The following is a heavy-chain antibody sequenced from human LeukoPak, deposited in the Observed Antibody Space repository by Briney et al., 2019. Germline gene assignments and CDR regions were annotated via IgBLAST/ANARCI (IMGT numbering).Heavy chain of an antibody. CDR2: ISGSGGST. V-gene: IGHV3-23*01. D-gene: IGHD6-13*01. J-gene: IGHJ4*02. Sequence: GGSLRLSCAASGFTFSSYAMSWVRQAPGKGLEWVSAISGSGGSTYYADSVKGRFTISRDNSKNTLYLQMNSLRAEDTAVYYCAKVGGSSSWSKTTSYYFDYWGQGTLVTVSS. CDR3: AKVGGSSSWSKTTSYYFDY. CDR1: GFTFSSYA.